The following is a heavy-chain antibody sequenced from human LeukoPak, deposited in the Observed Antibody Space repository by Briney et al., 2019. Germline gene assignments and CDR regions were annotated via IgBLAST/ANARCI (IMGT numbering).Heavy chain of an antibody. V-gene: IGHV1-8*01. CDR1: GYTFTSYD. J-gene: IGHJ6*02. Sequence: ASVKVSCKASGYTFTSYDINWVRQATGQGLEWMGWMNPNSGNTGYAQKFQGRVTMTRNTSISTAYMELGSLRSEDTAVYYCARTAYDFWSGYRGMDVWGQGTTVTVSS. CDR3: ARTAYDFWSGYRGMDV. D-gene: IGHD3-3*01. CDR2: MNPNSGNT.